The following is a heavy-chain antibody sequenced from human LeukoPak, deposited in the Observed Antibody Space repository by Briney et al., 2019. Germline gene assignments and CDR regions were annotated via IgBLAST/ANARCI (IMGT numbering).Heavy chain of an antibody. CDR3: ARDREDCTSCYYY. J-gene: IGHJ4*02. Sequence: ASVKVSCKASGYTFTKYYIHWVRQAPGQGLEWMGWMNPNSGDTKYAQKFQGRVTMTRDTSISTAYLELSRLRSDDTAVYYCARDREDCTSCYYYWGQGTLVTVSS. V-gene: IGHV1-2*02. D-gene: IGHD2-2*01. CDR1: GYTFTKYY. CDR2: MNPNSGDT.